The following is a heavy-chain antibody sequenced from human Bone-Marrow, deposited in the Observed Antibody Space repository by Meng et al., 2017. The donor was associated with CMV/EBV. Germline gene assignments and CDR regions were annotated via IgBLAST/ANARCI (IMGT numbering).Heavy chain of an antibody. CDR1: GFTFSSYA. D-gene: IGHD2-2*01. V-gene: IGHV3-23*01. CDR3: ARPYCRSARCYLYLYGTDV. CDR2: ISGSGGST. J-gene: IGHJ6*02. Sequence: GESLKISCAASGFTFSSYAMSWVRQAPGKGLEWVSAISGSGGSTYYADSVKGRFTVSRDSSKNTLYLKMNSLRVEDTAEYYCARPYCRSARCYLYLYGTDVWGQGTTVTVSS.